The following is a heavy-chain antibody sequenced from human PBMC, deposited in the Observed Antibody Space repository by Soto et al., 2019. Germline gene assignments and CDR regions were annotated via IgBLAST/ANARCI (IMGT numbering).Heavy chain of an antibody. J-gene: IGHJ4*02. D-gene: IGHD1-20*01. CDR3: ARGSAVHYNSGTLVG. V-gene: IGHV3-30-3*01. Sequence: QVQVVESGGGVVQPGRSLRLSCAASGFTFSTYAMHWVRQAPGKGLEWVAVISYDGSNKYYVDSVKGRFTISRDKSKKTLYLQMNGLREEDTAGYYCARGSAVHYNSGTLVGWGQGTLVTVSS. CDR2: ISYDGSNK. CDR1: GFTFSTYA.